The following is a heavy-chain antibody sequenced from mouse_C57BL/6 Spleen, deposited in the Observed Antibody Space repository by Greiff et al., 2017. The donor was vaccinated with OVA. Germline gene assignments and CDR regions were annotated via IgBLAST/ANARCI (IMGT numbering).Heavy chain of an antibody. CDR1: GFSLTSYG. CDR3: AKEAVYYGNYDDAMDY. D-gene: IGHD2-1*01. CDR2: IWRGGST. J-gene: IGHJ4*01. V-gene: IGHV2-5*01. Sequence: VQLQQSGPGLVQPSQSLSITCTVSGFSLTSYGVHWVRQSPGKGLEWLGVIWRGGSTDYNAAFMSRLSITKDNSKSQVFFKMNSLQADDTAIYYCAKEAVYYGNYDDAMDYWGQGTSVTVSS.